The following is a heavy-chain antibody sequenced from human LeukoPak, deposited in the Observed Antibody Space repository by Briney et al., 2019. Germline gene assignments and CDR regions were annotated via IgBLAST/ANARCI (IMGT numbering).Heavy chain of an antibody. D-gene: IGHD6-6*01. Sequence: GSLEPPLSASGFPSRSYSMEWVPQAPGKGPGGVSYINSSSSTIYYADSVKGRFTISRDNAKNSLYLQMNSLRAEDTAVYYCASLRIAARRALDYWGQGTLVTVSS. J-gene: IGHJ4*02. V-gene: IGHV3-48*04. CDR2: INSSSSTI. CDR3: ASLRIAARRALDY. CDR1: GFPSRSYS.